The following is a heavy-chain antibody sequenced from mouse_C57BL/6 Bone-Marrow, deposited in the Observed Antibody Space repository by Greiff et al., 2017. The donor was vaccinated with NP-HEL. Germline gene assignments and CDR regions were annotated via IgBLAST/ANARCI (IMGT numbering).Heavy chain of an antibody. Sequence: EVQLQQSGPELVKPGASVKISCKASGYTFTDYYMNWVKQSHGKSLEWIGDINPNNGGHSSHQQFNGQATLTVDKSSSTAYMALRSLTSEYSAVYYCARDGYYSSWYFDVWGTGTTVTVSS. J-gene: IGHJ1*03. D-gene: IGHD2-3*01. CDR3: ARDGYYSSWYFDV. CDR2: INPNNGGH. V-gene: IGHV1-26*01. CDR1: GYTFTDYY.